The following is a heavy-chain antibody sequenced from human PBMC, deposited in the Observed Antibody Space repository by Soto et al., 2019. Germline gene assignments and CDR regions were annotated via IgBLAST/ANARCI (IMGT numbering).Heavy chain of an antibody. CDR1: GFTFSSYT. Sequence: GGTLRLSCAASGFTFSSYTMSWVRQAPGKGLEWVSTISSSYSTYYADSVKGRFTISRDNSKNTLCLQMSSLRAEDTAIYYCAKWDYWGQGTLVTVSS. CDR3: AKWDY. CDR2: ISSSYST. V-gene: IGHV3-23*01. J-gene: IGHJ4*02.